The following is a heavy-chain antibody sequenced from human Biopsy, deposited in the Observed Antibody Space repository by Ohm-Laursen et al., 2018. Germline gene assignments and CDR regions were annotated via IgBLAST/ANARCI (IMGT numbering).Heavy chain of an antibody. Sequence: SVTVSCQVSGHSLTELSMHWARQAPGHGLEWLGCFAPENGRIVYSQKFQGRVTMTADTSTSTAYMEVSRLRSDDTAVYYCAADINVWNVNYWGQGTQVIVSS. J-gene: IGHJ4*02. CDR3: AADINVWNVNY. D-gene: IGHD1-1*01. V-gene: IGHV1-24*01. CDR2: FAPENGRI. CDR1: GHSLTELS.